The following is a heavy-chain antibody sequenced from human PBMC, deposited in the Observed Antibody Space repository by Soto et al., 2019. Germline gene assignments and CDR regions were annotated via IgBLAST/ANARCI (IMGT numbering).Heavy chain of an antibody. V-gene: IGHV1-69*13. D-gene: IGHD1-7*01. CDR1: GRTFSSYA. CDR2: IIPIFGTA. CDR3: ARDPSGITGTTDLNY. Sequence: GASVKVSCKASGRTFSSYAISWVRQAPGQGLEWMGGIIPIFGTANYAQKFQGRVTITADESTSTAYMQLSSLRSEDTAVDYCARDPSGITGTTDLNYWGQGTLVTV. J-gene: IGHJ4*02.